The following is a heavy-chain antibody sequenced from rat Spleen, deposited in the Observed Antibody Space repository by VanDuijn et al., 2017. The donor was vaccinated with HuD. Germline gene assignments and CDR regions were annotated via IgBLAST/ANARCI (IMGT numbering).Heavy chain of an antibody. J-gene: IGHJ2*01. V-gene: IGHV5-25*01. D-gene: IGHD4-3*01. CDR1: GFTFSNYY. CDR2: ITPGADNS. CDR3: AVAGYGY. Sequence: EVQLVESGGGLVQPGASMKLSCAASGFTFSNYYMAWVRQAPTKGLEWVASITPGADNSYYRDSVKGRFTISRDNAENTVYLQMNSLRSEDTATYYCAVAGYGYWGQGVMVTVSS.